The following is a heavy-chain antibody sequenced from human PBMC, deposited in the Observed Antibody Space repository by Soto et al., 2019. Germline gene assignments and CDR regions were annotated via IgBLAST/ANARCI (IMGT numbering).Heavy chain of an antibody. CDR2: IIPIFGTA. D-gene: IGHD3-10*01. CDR1: GGTFSSYA. J-gene: IGHJ6*02. Sequence: QVQLVQSGAEVKKPGSSVKVSCKASGGTFSSYAISWVRQAPGQGLEWMGGIIPIFGTANYAQKFQGRVTGTADESTSTAYMELSSLRSEDTAVYYCARGGITMVRGPPSYYYYGMDVWGQGTTVTVSS. CDR3: ARGGITMVRGPPSYYYYGMDV. V-gene: IGHV1-69*01.